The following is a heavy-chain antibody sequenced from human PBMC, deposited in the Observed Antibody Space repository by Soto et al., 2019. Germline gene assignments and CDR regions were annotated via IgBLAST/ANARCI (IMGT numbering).Heavy chain of an antibody. J-gene: IGHJ6*02. D-gene: IGHD6-19*01. CDR2: IYYSGST. CDR1: GGSISSYY. CDR3: ARVIAVAGTGYYYGMDV. V-gene: IGHV4-59*01. Sequence: ASETLSLTCTVSGGSISSYYWSWIRQPPGKGLEWIGYIYYSGSTNCNPSLKSRVTISVDTSKNQFSLKLSSVTAADTAVYYCARVIAVAGTGYYYGMDVWGQGTTVTVSS.